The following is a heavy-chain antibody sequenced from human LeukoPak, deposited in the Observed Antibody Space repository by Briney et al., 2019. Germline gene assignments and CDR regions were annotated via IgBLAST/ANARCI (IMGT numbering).Heavy chain of an antibody. CDR3: ARDPGMTTVTEYYYYYYGMDV. CDR1: GFTFSSYS. J-gene: IGHJ6*02. Sequence: PGGSLRLSCAASGFTFSSYSMNWVRQAPGKGLEWVSSISSSSSYIYYADSVKGRFTISRDNAKNSLYLQMNSLRAEDTAVCYCARDPGMTTVTEYYYYYYGMDVWGQGTAVTVSS. V-gene: IGHV3-21*01. D-gene: IGHD4-17*01. CDR2: ISSSSSYI.